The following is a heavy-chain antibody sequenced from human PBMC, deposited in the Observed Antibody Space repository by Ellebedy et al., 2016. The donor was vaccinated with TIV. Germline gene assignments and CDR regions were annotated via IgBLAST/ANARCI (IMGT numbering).Heavy chain of an antibody. CDR2: MRQDGRDE. Sequence: PGGSLRLSCAASGFTLSTYWMNWVRQAPGQGLEWVASMRQDGRDEYFVDSVKGRFTISRDNTKNSLYLQMISLRAEDTAVYHCARATMVRGGEIDYWGQGTLVTVSS. CDR3: ARATMVRGGEIDY. V-gene: IGHV3-7*01. J-gene: IGHJ4*02. CDR1: GFTLSTYW. D-gene: IGHD3-10*01.